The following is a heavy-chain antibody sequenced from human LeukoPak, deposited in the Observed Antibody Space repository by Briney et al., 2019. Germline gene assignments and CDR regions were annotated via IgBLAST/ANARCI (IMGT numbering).Heavy chain of an antibody. J-gene: IGHJ4*02. D-gene: IGHD3-10*01. Sequence: SETLSLTCAVSGGSFSGYYWTWIRHSPGKGLEWIGEISYGGNSNYNPSLASRVTISVDKSKNQFSLNLNSVTAADTAMYYCARRLLWFGESQYYFDYWGQGTLVTVSS. CDR1: GGSFSGYY. V-gene: IGHV4-34*01. CDR2: ISYGGNS. CDR3: ARRLLWFGESQYYFDY.